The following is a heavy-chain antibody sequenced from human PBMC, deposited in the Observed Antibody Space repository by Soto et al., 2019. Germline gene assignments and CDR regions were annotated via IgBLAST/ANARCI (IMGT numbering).Heavy chain of an antibody. CDR3: ARRFPYSSNWDFDY. D-gene: IGHD6-13*01. CDR2: IYYSGNT. Sequence: PSETLSLTCTVSGGSISSSSYYWGWIRQPPGKGLEWIGTIYYSGNTYYNPSLKSRVTISVDTSKNQFSLKLSSVTAADTAVYYCARRFPYSSNWDFDYWGQGTLVTVSS. J-gene: IGHJ4*02. CDR1: GGSISSSSYY. V-gene: IGHV4-39*01.